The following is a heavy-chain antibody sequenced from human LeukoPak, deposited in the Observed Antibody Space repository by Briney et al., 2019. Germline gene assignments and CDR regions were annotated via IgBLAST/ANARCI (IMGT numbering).Heavy chain of an antibody. CDR3: ARYDYGDYAFSYNDY. J-gene: IGHJ4*02. V-gene: IGHV4-39*01. CDR1: GGSISSSSYY. D-gene: IGHD4-17*01. Sequence: PSEALSLTCTVSGGSISSSSYYWGWIRQPPGKGLEWIGSIYYSGSTYYNPSLKSRVTISVDTSKNQFSLKLSSVTAADTAVYYCARYDYGDYAFSYNDYWGQGTLVTVSS. CDR2: IYYSGST.